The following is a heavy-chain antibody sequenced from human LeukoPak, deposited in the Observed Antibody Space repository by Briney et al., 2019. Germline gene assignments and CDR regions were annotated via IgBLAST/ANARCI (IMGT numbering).Heavy chain of an antibody. D-gene: IGHD3-10*01. V-gene: IGHV4-59*01. J-gene: IGHJ6*02. CDR3: SRVSPGAIYYYDMDV. CDR1: RASISKSY. CDR2: TFNSRST. Sequence: PSETLSLTRTVSRASISKSYWSWIGQPPGRELAWFGCTFNSRSTRYNPSLWSRVTISEDTSRNQFSLRLTSVTAADTATYYCSRVSPGAIYYYDMDVWGHGTTVTVSS.